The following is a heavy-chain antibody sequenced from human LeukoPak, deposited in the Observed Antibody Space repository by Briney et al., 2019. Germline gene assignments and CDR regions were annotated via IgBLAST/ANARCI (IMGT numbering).Heavy chain of an antibody. CDR3: AKDSLYYDILSGYYNAWFDP. D-gene: IGHD3-9*01. Sequence: VRXXPGXXLEXXXXXXXXGXSTYYADSVKGRFTISRDNSKNTLYLQMNSLRAEDTAVYYCAKDSLYYDILSGYYNAWFDPWGQGTLVTVSS. J-gene: IGHJ5*02. V-gene: IGHV3-23*01. CDR2: XXXXGXST.